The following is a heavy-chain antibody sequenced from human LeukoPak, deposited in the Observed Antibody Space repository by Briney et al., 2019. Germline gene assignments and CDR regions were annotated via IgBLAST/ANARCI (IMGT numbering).Heavy chain of an antibody. Sequence: GGSLRLSCAASGFSFSSYWMSWGGPASAPGLEWLAKIKQDGSETCHMDSVKGRFTISRDNAKNSLYLQMNSLRAEDTAVYYCAKYTGYYFDYWGQGILVTVPS. D-gene: IGHD2-2*02. CDR3: AKYTGYYFDY. J-gene: IGHJ4*02. CDR2: IKQDGSET. V-gene: IGHV3-7*01. CDR1: GFSFSSYW.